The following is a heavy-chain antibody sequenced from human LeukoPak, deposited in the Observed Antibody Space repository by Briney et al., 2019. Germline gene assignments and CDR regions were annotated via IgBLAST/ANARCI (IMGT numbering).Heavy chain of an antibody. CDR3: ARSTTWELKFDP. V-gene: IGHV4-38-2*02. D-gene: IGHD1-26*01. CDR2: GYHDGNT. Sequence: SETLSLTCTVSGYYISSGYYWGWIRQPPAMQLLWIGNGYHDGNTFYNPSLKSRVTISVDTSKNQFSLKLSSVTAADTAVYYCARSTTWELKFDPWGQGTLVTVSS. J-gene: IGHJ5*02. CDR1: GYYISSGYY.